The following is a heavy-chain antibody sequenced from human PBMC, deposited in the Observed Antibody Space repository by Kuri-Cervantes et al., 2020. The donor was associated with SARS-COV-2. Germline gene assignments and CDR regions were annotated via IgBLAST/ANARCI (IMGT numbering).Heavy chain of an antibody. J-gene: IGHJ6*02. V-gene: IGHV3-33*08. CDR2: IWYDGSNK. CDR3: ARDPGGDLLLQYYYGMDV. Sequence: GESLKISCAASGFTFSSYSMNWVRQAPGKGLEWVAVIWYDGSNKYYADSVKGRFTISRDNSKNTLYLQMNSLRAEDTAVYYCARDPGGDLLLQYYYGMDVWGQGTTVTVSS. D-gene: IGHD2-15*01. CDR1: GFTFSSYS.